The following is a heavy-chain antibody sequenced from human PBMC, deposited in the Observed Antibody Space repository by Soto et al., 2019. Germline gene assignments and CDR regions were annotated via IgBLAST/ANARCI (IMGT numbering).Heavy chain of an antibody. CDR1: GYSFTSYW. V-gene: IGHV5-51*01. J-gene: IGHJ5*02. CDR2: IHPSDSDT. Sequence: GESLKISCQGSGYSFTSYWIGWVRQMPGNGLEWMGIIHPSDSDTRYSPSFQGQVTISADKSISTAYLQWSSLKASDTAMYYCAIHSTGYEDSWGQGTLVTVSS. CDR3: AIHSTGYEDS. D-gene: IGHD5-12*01.